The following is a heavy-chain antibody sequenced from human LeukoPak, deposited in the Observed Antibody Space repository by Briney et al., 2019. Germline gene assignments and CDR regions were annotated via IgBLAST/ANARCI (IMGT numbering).Heavy chain of an antibody. V-gene: IGHV3-7*01. CDR3: ARDIRYFDL. J-gene: IGHJ2*01. Sequence: PGGSLRLSCAASGFTFSSYWMTWVRQAPGKGLEWVGNINQEGRDKNYVDSVKGRFTISRDNAKNSLYLQMNNLRAEDTAVYCCARDIRYFDLWGRGTLVTVSS. CDR2: INQEGRDK. CDR1: GFTFSSYW.